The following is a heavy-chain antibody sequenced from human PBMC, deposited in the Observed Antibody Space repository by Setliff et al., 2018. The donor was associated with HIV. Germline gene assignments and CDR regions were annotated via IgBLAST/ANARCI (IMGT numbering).Heavy chain of an antibody. J-gene: IGHJ4*02. CDR2: IHHTGHI. CDR3: ARFDVTPMTTRDY. V-gene: IGHV4-34*01. CDR1: GASFTDCY. Sequence: TLSLTCAFYGASFTDCYWNWIHQPPGKGLEWIGEIHHTGHINYNPSFKSRVTMSLDMSTNQFSLKMASMTAADSAVYYCARFDVTPMTTRDYWGQGTQVTVSS. D-gene: IGHD4-17*01.